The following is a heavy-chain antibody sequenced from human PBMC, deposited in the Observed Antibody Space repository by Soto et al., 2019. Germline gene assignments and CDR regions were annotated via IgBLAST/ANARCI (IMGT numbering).Heavy chain of an antibody. CDR1: SDSISRSGW. D-gene: IGHD5-18*01. CDR2: IYHSGSV. V-gene: IGHV4-4*02. Sequence: SETLSLTCAVSSDSISRSGWLTWVRQPPGKGLEWVGDIYHSGSVYYNPSLRNRVTISRDNAKNSLYLQMNSLRAEDTAVYYCARGFASYGYLMYYYYMDVWGKGTTVTVSS. J-gene: IGHJ6*03. CDR3: ARGFASYGYLMYYYYMDV.